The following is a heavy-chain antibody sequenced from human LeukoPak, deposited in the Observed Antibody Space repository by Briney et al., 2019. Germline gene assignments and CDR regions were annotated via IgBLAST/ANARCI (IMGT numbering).Heavy chain of an antibody. D-gene: IGHD3-10*01. J-gene: IGHJ4*02. CDR2: TYSGGST. Sequence: GGSLRLSCAASGFTVSSNYMSWVRQAPGKGLEWVSVTYSGGSTYYADSVRGRFTISRDNSKNTLYLQMNSLRAEDTAVYSCARDKSGRFDYWGQGTLVTVSS. CDR3: ARDKSGRFDY. CDR1: GFTVSSNY. V-gene: IGHV3-66*01.